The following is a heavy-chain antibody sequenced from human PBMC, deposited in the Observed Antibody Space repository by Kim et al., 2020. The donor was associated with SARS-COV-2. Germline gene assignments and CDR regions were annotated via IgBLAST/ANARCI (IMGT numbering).Heavy chain of an antibody. V-gene: IGHV3-13*04. D-gene: IGHD1-26*01. J-gene: IGHJ6*02. Sequence: GGSLRLSCAASGFTFSSYDMHWVRQATGKGLEWVSAIGTAGDTYYPGSVKGRFTISRENAKNSLYLQMNSLRAGDTAVYYCAREGRPRAEGGYYYYGMDVWGQGTTGTVSS. CDR2: IGTAGDT. CDR3: AREGRPRAEGGYYYYGMDV. CDR1: GFTFSSYD.